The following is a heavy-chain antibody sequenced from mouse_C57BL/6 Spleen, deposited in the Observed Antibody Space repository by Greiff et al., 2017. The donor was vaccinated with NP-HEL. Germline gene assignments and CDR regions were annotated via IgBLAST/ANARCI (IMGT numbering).Heavy chain of an antibody. J-gene: IGHJ2*01. D-gene: IGHD2-5*01. CDR1: GYTFTSYW. CDR3: ARRAPVYSNYFDY. Sequence: VQLQQPGAELVKPGASVKLSCKASGYTFTSYWMQWVKQRPGQGLEWIGEIDPSDSYTNYNQKFKGKATLTVDTSSSTAYMQLSSLTSEDSAVYYCARRAPVYSNYFDYWGQGTTLTVSS. V-gene: IGHV1-50*01. CDR2: IDPSDSYT.